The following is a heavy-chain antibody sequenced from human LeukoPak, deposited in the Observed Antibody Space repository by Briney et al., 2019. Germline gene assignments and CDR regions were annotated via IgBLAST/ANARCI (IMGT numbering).Heavy chain of an antibody. CDR1: GGSISSTNYY. Sequence: SETLSLTCTVSGGSISSTNYYWGWIRQPPGKGLEWIGIIYYSGNTCYNPSLKSRVTISVDTSKNQFSLKLSSVTAADTAVYYCIRGQKGAFDIWGQGTMVTVSS. V-gene: IGHV4-39*01. J-gene: IGHJ3*02. CDR2: IYYSGNT. CDR3: IRGQKGAFDI.